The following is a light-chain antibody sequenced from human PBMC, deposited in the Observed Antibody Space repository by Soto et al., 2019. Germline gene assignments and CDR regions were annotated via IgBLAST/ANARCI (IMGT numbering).Light chain of an antibody. J-gene: IGKJ1*01. CDR2: AAS. CDR3: QQSYSDPRT. Sequence: DIQMTQSPSSLSASVEDRVTITCRASQNIKMYLSWYQQKPGQAPNLLITAASRRQSGVPARFSGSGSGTDYTLTITSLQPEDFAIYYCQQSYSDPRTFGQGTKVEIK. V-gene: IGKV1-39*01. CDR1: QNIKMY.